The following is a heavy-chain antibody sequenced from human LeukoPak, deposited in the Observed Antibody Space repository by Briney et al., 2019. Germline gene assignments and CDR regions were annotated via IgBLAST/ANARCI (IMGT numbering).Heavy chain of an antibody. CDR1: GFTFSSYA. CDR3: AKRVMVRGVAGWFDP. V-gene: IGHV3-23*01. CDR2: ISGSGGST. J-gene: IGHJ5*02. Sequence: GGSLRLSCAASGFTFSSYAMSWVRQAPGKGLEWVSAISGSGGSTYYADSVKGRFTISRDNSKNTLYLQMNSLRAEDTAVYYCAKRVMVRGVAGWFDPWGQGTLVTVSS. D-gene: IGHD3-10*01.